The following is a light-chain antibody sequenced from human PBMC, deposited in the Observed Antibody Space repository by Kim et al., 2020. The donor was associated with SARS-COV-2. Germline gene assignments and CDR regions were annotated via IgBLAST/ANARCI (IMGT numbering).Light chain of an antibody. V-gene: IGKV1-39*01. CDR2: AAS. CDR3: QQSHTSPWT. Sequence: ASVGDRVMIPCRASQNITNYLHWYQQKPGTAPKVLIYAASSLQSGVPSRFSGSGSGTGFTLTISSLQPEDFATYYCQQSHTSPWTFGQGTKVDIK. CDR1: QNITNY. J-gene: IGKJ1*01.